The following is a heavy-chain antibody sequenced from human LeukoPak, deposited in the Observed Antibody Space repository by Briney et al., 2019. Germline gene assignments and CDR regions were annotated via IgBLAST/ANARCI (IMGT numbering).Heavy chain of an antibody. J-gene: IGHJ4*02. CDR2: IYPGGSDT. D-gene: IGHD3-10*01. Sequence: GESLKISCKGSGYTFTTDWIGWVRQMPGKGPEWMGIIYPGGSDTIYNPSFQGQVIISVDKSINTAYMEWTSLKASDTAKYFCARRTGGFESWGQGTLVIVSS. V-gene: IGHV5-51*01. CDR1: GYTFTTDW. CDR3: ARRTGGFES.